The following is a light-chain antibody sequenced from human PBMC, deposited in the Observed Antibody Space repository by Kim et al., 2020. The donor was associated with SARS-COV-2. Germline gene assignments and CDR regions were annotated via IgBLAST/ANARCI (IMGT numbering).Light chain of an antibody. Sequence: DIQMTQFPSSLSASVGDRVTITCQASQDIRNYLNWYQQKPGKAPKVLIYDASNLATGVPSRFSGSGSGTDFTFTISSLQPEDVATYFCLQCDNLPITFGQGTRLEIK. V-gene: IGKV1-33*01. CDR2: DAS. CDR3: LQCDNLPIT. J-gene: IGKJ5*01. CDR1: QDIRNY.